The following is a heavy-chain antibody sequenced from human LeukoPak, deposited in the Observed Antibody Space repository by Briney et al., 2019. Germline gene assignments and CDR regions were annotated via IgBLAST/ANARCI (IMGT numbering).Heavy chain of an antibody. CDR2: IYYSGST. D-gene: IGHD6-19*01. CDR1: GGSISSYY. Sequence: SETLSLTCTVSGGSISSYYWSWIRQPPGTGLEWIGYIYYSGSTNYNPSLKSRVTISVDTSKNQFSLKLSSVTAADTAVYYCAAMTGIAVAGTAYWGQGTLVTVSS. J-gene: IGHJ4*02. CDR3: AAMTGIAVAGTAY. V-gene: IGHV4-59*01.